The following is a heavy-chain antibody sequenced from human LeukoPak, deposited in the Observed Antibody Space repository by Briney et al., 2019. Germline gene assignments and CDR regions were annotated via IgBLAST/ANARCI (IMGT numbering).Heavy chain of an antibody. CDR1: AYTFTNYH. J-gene: IGHJ4*02. CDR3: AKRSTPGYSNKWCLDF. CDR2: INPSGGST. D-gene: IGHD6-13*01. Sequence: ASVKVSCKASAYTFTNYHMHWVPQAPGQGLEWMGMINPSGGSTSYTQKCQGRVTMTRDTSTSTVYMELSSLRSEDTAVYYCAKRSTPGYSNKWCLDFWGQGTLVTVSS. V-gene: IGHV1-46*01.